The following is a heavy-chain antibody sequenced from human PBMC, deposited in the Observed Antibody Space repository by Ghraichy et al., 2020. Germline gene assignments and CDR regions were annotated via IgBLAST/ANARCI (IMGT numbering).Heavy chain of an antibody. CDR1: GFTFSSYA. J-gene: IGHJ6*02. D-gene: IGHD3-3*01. Sequence: GGSLRLSCAASGFTFSSYAMHWVRQAPGKGLEWVAVISYDGSNKYYADSVKGRFTISRDNSKNTLYLQMNSLRAEDTAVYYCARDPPGSYYDFWSGYSPRNMDVWGQGTTVTVSS. V-gene: IGHV3-30*04. CDR2: ISYDGSNK. CDR3: ARDPPGSYYDFWSGYSPRNMDV.